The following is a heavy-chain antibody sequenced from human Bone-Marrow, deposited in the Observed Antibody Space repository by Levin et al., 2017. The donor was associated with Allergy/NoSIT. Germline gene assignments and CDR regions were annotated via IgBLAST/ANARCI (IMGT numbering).Heavy chain of an antibody. Sequence: SCATSGFAFSSHAMTWLRQAPERGLEWVSVISGSSENTYYADSVRGRFTISRDSSKNTVYLQMNSLRAEDTAVYYCAKSPYYDYVWGGYRPWGQGTLVTVSS. V-gene: IGHV3-23*01. J-gene: IGHJ5*02. D-gene: IGHD3-16*02. CDR3: AKSPYYDYVWGGYRP. CDR2: ISGSSENT. CDR1: GFAFSSHA.